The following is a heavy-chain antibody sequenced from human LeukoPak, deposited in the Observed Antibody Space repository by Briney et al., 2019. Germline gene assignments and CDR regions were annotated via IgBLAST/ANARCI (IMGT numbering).Heavy chain of an antibody. CDR3: ARDKRYSSSPNWFDP. CDR2: ISSSSSYI. CDR1: GFTFSSYS. V-gene: IGHV3-21*01. Sequence: PGGSLGLSCAASGFTFSSYSMNWVRQAPGKGLEWVSSISSSSSYIYYADSVKGRFTISRDNAKNSLYLQMNSLRAEDTAVYYCARDKRYSSSPNWFDPWGQGTPVTVSS. D-gene: IGHD6-6*01. J-gene: IGHJ5*02.